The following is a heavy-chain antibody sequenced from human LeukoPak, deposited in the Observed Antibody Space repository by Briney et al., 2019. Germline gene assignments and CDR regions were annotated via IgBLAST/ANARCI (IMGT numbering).Heavy chain of an antibody. V-gene: IGHV4-59*01. CDR2: IYYSGST. Sequence: SETLSLTCTVSGGSISSYYWSWIRQPPGKGLEWIGYIYYSGSTNYNPSLKSRVTISVDTSKNQFSLKLTSVTAADTAVYYCARGDSGSFSQFDCWSQGTLVTVSS. D-gene: IGHD1-26*01. CDR1: GGSISSYY. CDR3: ARGDSGSFSQFDC. J-gene: IGHJ4*02.